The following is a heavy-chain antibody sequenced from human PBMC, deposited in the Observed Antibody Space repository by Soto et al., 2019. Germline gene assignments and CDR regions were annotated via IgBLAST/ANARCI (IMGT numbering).Heavy chain of an antibody. V-gene: IGHV1-8*01. D-gene: IGHD3-9*01. CDR1: GYTFTSYD. CDR3: AMYYDILTGYPPGFDP. J-gene: IGHJ5*02. CDR2: MNPNSGNT. Sequence: ASVKVSCKASGYTFTSYDINWVRQATGQGLEWMGRMNPNSGNTGYAQKFQGRLTMTSGTSISTAYMELSSLRSEDTAVYYCAMYYDILTGYPPGFDPWGQGTLVTVSS.